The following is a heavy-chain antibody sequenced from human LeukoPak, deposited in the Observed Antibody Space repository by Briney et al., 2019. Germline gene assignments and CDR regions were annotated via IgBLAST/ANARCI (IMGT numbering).Heavy chain of an antibody. V-gene: IGHV3-13*01. D-gene: IGHD1-26*01. Sequence: GGSLRLSCAASGFTFSSYDMHWVRHATGKGLEWVSAIGTAGDTYYPGSVKGRFTISRENAKNSLYLQMNSLRAGDTAVYYCARATGDTGYFDYWGQGTLVTVSS. CDR1: GFTFSSYD. J-gene: IGHJ4*02. CDR2: IGTAGDT. CDR3: ARATGDTGYFDY.